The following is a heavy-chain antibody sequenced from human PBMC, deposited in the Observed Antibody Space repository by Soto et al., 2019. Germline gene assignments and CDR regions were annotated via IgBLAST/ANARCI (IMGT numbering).Heavy chain of an antibody. J-gene: IGHJ6*02. CDR3: ARVARFLEWSNPTYGMDV. V-gene: IGHV1-18*01. CDR2: ISAYNGNT. Sequence: ASVKVSCKASGYTFTSYGISWVRQAPGQGLEWMGWISAYNGNTNYAQKLQGRVTMTTDTSTSTAYMELRSLRSDDTAVYYCARVARFLEWSNPTYGMDVWGQGTTVTAP. CDR1: GYTFTSYG. D-gene: IGHD3-3*01.